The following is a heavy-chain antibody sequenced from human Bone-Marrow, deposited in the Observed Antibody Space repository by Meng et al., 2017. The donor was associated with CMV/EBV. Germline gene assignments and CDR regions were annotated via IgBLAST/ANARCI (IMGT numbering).Heavy chain of an antibody. CDR2: IYYSGST. J-gene: IGHJ4*02. CDR1: GGSISSSSYY. CDR3: ARLGMATPGDY. Sequence: SETLSLTCTVSGGSISSSSYYWGWIRQPPGKGLEWIGSIYYSGSTYYNPSLKSRVTISVDTSKNQFSLKVSSVTAADTAVYYCARLGMATPGDYWGQGTLVTVSS. D-gene: IGHD5-24*01. V-gene: IGHV4-39*07.